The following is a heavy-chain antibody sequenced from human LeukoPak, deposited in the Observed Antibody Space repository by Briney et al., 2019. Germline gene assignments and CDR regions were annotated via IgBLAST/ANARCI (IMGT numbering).Heavy chain of an antibody. D-gene: IGHD2/OR15-2a*01. V-gene: IGHV1-69*06. J-gene: IGHJ3*02. CDR3: ARDHGLLRRSTRITDAFDS. CDR1: GGTFSSYA. Sequence: GASVKVSCKASGGTFSSYAISWVRQAPGQGLEWMGGIIPIIGTANYAQKFQGRVTITPDNSTSTAYMELSSLRSEDTAVYYCARDHGLLRRSTRITDAFDSWGQGTMVTVSS. CDR2: IIPIIGTA.